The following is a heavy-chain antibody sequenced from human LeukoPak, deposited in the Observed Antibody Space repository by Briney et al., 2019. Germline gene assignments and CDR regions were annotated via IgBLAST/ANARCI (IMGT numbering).Heavy chain of an antibody. Sequence: ASVKVSCKASGGTFSSYAISWVRQAPGQGLEWMGWINPNSGDTNYAQKFQGRVTMTRDTSISTAYVELSRLRSDDTAVYYCARDRTRYYYYSYMDVWGKGTAVTISS. CDR3: ARDRTRYYYYSYMDV. V-gene: IGHV1-2*02. CDR1: GGTFSSYA. CDR2: INPNSGDT. D-gene: IGHD1-14*01. J-gene: IGHJ6*03.